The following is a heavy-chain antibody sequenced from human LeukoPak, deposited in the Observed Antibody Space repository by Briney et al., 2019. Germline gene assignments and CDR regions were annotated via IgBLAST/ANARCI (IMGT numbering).Heavy chain of an antibody. J-gene: IGHJ3*02. D-gene: IGHD6-19*01. CDR1: GGSIRSTTYY. Sequence: SETLSLICSVSGGSIRSTTYYWSWVRRPPGKGLEWIGYIYYSGSTDYNPSLKSRVAISVDTSKNQFSLNLSSVTAADTAVYYCVRSTGYNSAWLIHLNAFEIWGQGTMVTVSS. V-gene: IGHV4-61*01. CDR3: VRSTGYNSAWLIHLNAFEI. CDR2: IYYSGST.